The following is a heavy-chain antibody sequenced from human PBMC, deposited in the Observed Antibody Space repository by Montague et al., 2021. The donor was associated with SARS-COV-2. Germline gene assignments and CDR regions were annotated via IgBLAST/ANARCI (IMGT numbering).Heavy chain of an antibody. CDR3: ARRIDYYGIDV. CDR1: GGSISSGSHY. Sequence: SLSLTYTVSGGSISSGSHYWSWIRQPAGKGLEWIGRIDTSGNTKYISSLKSRVTISVDTSKNQFSLKLSSVTAADTAVYYCARRIDYYGIDVWGQGTTVTVSS. CDR2: IDTSGNT. J-gene: IGHJ6*02. V-gene: IGHV4-61*02. D-gene: IGHD1-26*01.